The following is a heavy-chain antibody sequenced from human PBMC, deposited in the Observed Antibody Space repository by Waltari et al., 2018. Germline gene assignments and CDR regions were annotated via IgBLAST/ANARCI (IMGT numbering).Heavy chain of an antibody. Sequence: EVQLVESGGGLIQPGGSLRLSCAASGFTVSSNYMSWVRQAPGKGWVGVSVIYSGGSTYYADSVKCRFTIARDNSKNTLYLQLTSLGAEDTAVYYCAREFRGTAAACYFDYWSQGTLVTVSS. CDR1: GFTVSSNY. D-gene: IGHD6-13*01. CDR2: IYSGGST. CDR3: AREFRGTAAACYFDY. J-gene: IGHJ4*02. V-gene: IGHV3-53*01.